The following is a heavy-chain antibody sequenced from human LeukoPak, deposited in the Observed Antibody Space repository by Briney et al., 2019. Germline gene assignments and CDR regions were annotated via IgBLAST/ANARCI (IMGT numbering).Heavy chain of an antibody. Sequence: QPGGSLRLSCAASGFTFSSYAMSWVRQAPGEGLEWVSAISGSGGSTYYADSVKGRFTISRDNSKNTLYLQMNSLRAEDTAVYYCARATYDILTGYPTGFDYWGQGTLVTVSS. D-gene: IGHD3-9*01. CDR2: ISGSGGST. V-gene: IGHV3-23*01. CDR3: ARATYDILTGYPTGFDY. CDR1: GFTFSSYA. J-gene: IGHJ4*02.